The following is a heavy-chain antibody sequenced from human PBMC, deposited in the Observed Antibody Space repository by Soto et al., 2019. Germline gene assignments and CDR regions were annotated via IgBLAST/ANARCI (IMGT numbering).Heavy chain of an antibody. Sequence: EVQLLESGGGLVQPGGSLRLSCAASGFTFSSYAMSWVRQAPGKGLEWVSAISGSGGSTYYADSVKGRFTISRDNSKNTLYLQMNSLRAEDTAVYYCAKAFQRGYSNYNPGSYYWGQGTLVTVSS. CDR3: AKAFQRGYSNYNPGSYY. CDR1: GFTFSSYA. V-gene: IGHV3-23*01. J-gene: IGHJ4*02. D-gene: IGHD4-4*01. CDR2: ISGSGGST.